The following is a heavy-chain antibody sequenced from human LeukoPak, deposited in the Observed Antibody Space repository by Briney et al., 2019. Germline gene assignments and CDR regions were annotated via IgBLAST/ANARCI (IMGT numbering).Heavy chain of an antibody. J-gene: IGHJ6*02. D-gene: IGHD6-13*01. CDR2: ISAYNGNT. CDR3: ARGIANSSWYTYYYYGMDV. V-gene: IGHV1-18*01. CDR1: GYTFTSYG. Sequence: GASVKVSCKASGYTFTSYGISWVRQAPGQGLEWMGWISAYNGNTNYAQKLQGRVTMTTDTSTSTAYMELRSLRSDDTAVYYCARGIANSSWYTYYYYGMDVWGQGTTVTVSS.